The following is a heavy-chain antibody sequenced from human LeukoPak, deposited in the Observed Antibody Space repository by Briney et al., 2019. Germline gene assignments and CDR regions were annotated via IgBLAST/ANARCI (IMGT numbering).Heavy chain of an antibody. D-gene: IGHD6-6*01. J-gene: IGHJ4*02. V-gene: IGHV1-46*01. Sequence: ASVKVSCKASGYTFTSYYMHWVRQAPGQGLEWMGIINPSDGSTSYAQKFQGRVTMTRDTSTSTVYMELSSLRSEDTAVYYCAKGPQSIAARRYYFDYWGQGTLVTVSS. CDR2: INPSDGST. CDR1: GYTFTSYY. CDR3: AKGPQSIAARRYYFDY.